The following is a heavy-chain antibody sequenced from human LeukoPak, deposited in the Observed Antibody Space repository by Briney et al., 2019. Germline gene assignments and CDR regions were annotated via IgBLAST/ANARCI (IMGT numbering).Heavy chain of an antibody. Sequence: ASVKVSCKASGYTFTSYDINWVRQATGQGLEWMGRMNPNSGNTGYAQKFQGRVTITRNTSISTAYMELSRLRSDDTAVYYCARGSLSSGSWYGLYWYFDLWGRGTLVTVSS. CDR2: MNPNSGNT. J-gene: IGHJ2*01. CDR1: GYTFTSYD. V-gene: IGHV1-8*03. CDR3: ARGSLSSGSWYGLYWYFDL. D-gene: IGHD6-13*01.